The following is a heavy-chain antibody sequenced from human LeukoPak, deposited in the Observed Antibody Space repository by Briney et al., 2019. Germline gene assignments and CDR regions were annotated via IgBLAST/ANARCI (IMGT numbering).Heavy chain of an antibody. J-gene: IGHJ4*02. Sequence: PGGSLRLSCAASGFTFSSYAMSWVRQAPGKWLEWVSAISGSGGSTYYADSVRGRFTISRDNSKNTLYLQMNSLRAEDTAVYYCAKNYDYVWDPLGVWGQGTLVTVSS. CDR3: AKNYDYVWDPLGV. CDR2: ISGSGGST. V-gene: IGHV3-23*01. CDR1: GFTFSSYA. D-gene: IGHD3-16*01.